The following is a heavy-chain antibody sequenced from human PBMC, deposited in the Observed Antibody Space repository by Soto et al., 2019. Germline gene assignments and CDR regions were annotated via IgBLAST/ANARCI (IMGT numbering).Heavy chain of an antibody. CDR2: ISYDGSNK. V-gene: IGHV3-30-3*01. Sequence: GGSLRLSCAASGFTFSSYAMHWVRQAPGKGLEWVAVISYDGSNKYYADSVKGRFTISRDNSKNTLYLQMNSLRAEDTAVYYCAREGEQWLDYYYYGMDVWGQGTTVTVSS. J-gene: IGHJ6*02. CDR3: AREGEQWLDYYYYGMDV. CDR1: GFTFSSYA. D-gene: IGHD6-19*01.